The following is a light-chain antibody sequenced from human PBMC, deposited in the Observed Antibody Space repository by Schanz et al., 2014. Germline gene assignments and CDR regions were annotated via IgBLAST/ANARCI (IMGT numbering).Light chain of an antibody. V-gene: IGLV2-14*01. J-gene: IGLJ2*01. CDR3: SAYTSSSPPV. CDR2: DVS. CDR1: SSDVGGYDF. Sequence: QSALTQPASVSGSPGQSITISCTGTSSDVGGYDFVSWYQQHPGKAPKLMIYDVSARPSGVSNRFSGSKSGNTASLTISGLQAEDEAEYYCSAYTSSSPPVFGGGTKLTVL.